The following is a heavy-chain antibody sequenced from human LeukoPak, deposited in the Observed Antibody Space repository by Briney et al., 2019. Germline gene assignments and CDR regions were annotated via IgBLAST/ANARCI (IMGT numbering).Heavy chain of an antibody. CDR1: GGSISSYY. Sequence: SETLSLTCTVSGGSISSYYWSWIRQPPGKGLEWIGYIYYSGSANYNPSLKSRVTISVDTSKNQFSLKLSSVTAADTAVYYCARTPLRYFDWLPRAYFDYWGQGTLVTVSS. CDR3: ARTPLRYFDWLPRAYFDY. CDR2: IYYSGSA. J-gene: IGHJ4*02. D-gene: IGHD3-9*01. V-gene: IGHV4-59*08.